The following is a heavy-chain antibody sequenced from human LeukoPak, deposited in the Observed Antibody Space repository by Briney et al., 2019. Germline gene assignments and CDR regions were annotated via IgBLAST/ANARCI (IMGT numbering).Heavy chain of an antibody. CDR2: INHSGST. CDR3: ARGPCSSTSCYFGY. CDR1: GGSFSGYY. V-gene: IGHV4-34*01. Sequence: SETLSLTCAVYGGSFSGYYWSWIRQPPGKGLEWIGEINHSGSTNHNPSLKSRVTISVDTSKNQFSLKLTSVTAADTAVYYCARGPCSSTSCYFGYWGQGTPVTVSS. D-gene: IGHD2-2*01. J-gene: IGHJ4*02.